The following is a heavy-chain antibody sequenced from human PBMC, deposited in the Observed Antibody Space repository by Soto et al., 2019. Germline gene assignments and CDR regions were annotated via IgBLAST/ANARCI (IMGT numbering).Heavy chain of an antibody. CDR1: GFTVSSDY. CDR3: ARAYSSSWLDY. V-gene: IGHV3-53*04. D-gene: IGHD6-13*01. Sequence: PGGSLRLSCAASGFTVSSDYMSWVRQAPGKGLEWVSVIYSGGSTYYADSVKGRFTISRHNSKNTLYLQMNSLRAEDTAVYYCARAYSSSWLDYWGQGTLVTVSS. J-gene: IGHJ4*02. CDR2: IYSGGST.